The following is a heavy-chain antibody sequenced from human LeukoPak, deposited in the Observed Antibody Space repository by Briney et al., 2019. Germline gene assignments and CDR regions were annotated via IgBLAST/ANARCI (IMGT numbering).Heavy chain of an antibody. CDR1: GFTLSSYW. Sequence: GGSLRLSCAASGFTLSSYWMHWVRQGPGKGLVWVSRIKSDGSTTSYADSVRGRFTISSDNAKNTLYLQMNSLRAEDTAVYYCARSDWLDSWGQGTLVTVSS. J-gene: IGHJ5*01. CDR3: ARSDWLDS. CDR2: IKSDGSTT. V-gene: IGHV3-74*01.